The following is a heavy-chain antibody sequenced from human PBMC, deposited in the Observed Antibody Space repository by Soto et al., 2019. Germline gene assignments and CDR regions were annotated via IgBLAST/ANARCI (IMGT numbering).Heavy chain of an antibody. D-gene: IGHD2-8*02. CDR3: ARDKITGLFDY. CDR2: IYYSGST. V-gene: IGHV4-39*07. Sequence: SETLSLTCTVSGGSISSSVYYWGWIRQPPGKGLEWIGTIYYSGSTYYNPSLKSRVTISVDTSKNQFSLKLTSVTAADSAVYYCARDKITGLFDYWGQGTLVTVSS. CDR1: GGSISSSVYY. J-gene: IGHJ4*02.